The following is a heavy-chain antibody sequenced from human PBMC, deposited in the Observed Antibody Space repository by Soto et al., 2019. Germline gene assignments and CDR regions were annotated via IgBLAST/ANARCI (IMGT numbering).Heavy chain of an antibody. V-gene: IGHV3-33*06. CDR3: AKLGSSSWSPHYYFDY. CDR1: GFTFSSYG. Sequence: SLRLSCAASGFTFSSYGMHWVRQAPGKGLEWVAVIWFDGSNKYHADSVKGRFTISRDNSKSTLYLQMNSLRAEDTAIYYCAKLGSSSWSPHYYFDYWGQGTLVTVSS. D-gene: IGHD2-2*01. J-gene: IGHJ4*02. CDR2: IWFDGSNK.